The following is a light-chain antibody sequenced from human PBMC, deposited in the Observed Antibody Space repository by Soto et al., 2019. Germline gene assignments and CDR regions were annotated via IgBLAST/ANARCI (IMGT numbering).Light chain of an antibody. Sequence: DIPMTQSPSSLSASVGDRVTITCRASQSIDNYLNWYQQKSGKAPQLLIYSASHLQSGVPSRFSVGRYGEDNIHTNSSLHTEEPETDFGQQSITAPLTFGGGTKVEIK. V-gene: IGKV1-39*01. CDR2: SAS. J-gene: IGKJ4*01. CDR1: QSIDNY. CDR3: QQSITAPLT.